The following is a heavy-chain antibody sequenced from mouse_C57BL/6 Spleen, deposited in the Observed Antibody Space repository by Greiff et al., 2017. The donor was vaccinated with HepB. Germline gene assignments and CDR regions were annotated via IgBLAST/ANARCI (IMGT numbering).Heavy chain of an antibody. J-gene: IGHJ3*01. CDR1: GYAFSSSW. CDR2: IYPGDGDT. Sequence: QVQLKQSGPELVKPGASVKISCKASGYAFSSSWMNWVKQRPGKGLEWIGRIYPGDGDTNYNGKFKGKATLTADKSSSTAYMQLSSLTSEDSAVYFCAREGYPAWFAYWGQGTLVTVSA. CDR3: AREGYPAWFAY. D-gene: IGHD2-2*01. V-gene: IGHV1-82*01.